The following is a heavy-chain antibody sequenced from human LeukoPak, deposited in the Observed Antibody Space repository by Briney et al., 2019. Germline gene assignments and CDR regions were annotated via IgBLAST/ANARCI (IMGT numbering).Heavy chain of an antibody. V-gene: IGHV3-23*01. Sequence: PGGSLRLSYAASGFAFSDQAMGWVRQASGKGLEWISVISDSGDITYYADSVKGRFTISRDNSKNTLFLQMNSLRVEDTAIYYCAKDARRTSGWYFFDYWGQGTLVTVSS. J-gene: IGHJ4*02. D-gene: IGHD6-19*01. CDR2: ISDSGDIT. CDR3: AKDARRTSGWYFFDY. CDR1: GFAFSDQA.